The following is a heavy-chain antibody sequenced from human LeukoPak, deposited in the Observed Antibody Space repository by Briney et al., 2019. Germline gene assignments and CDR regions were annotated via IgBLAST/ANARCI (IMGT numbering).Heavy chain of an antibody. CDR1: GFTFSSYS. CDR2: ISSSSSYI. CDR3: ARTAESGSYSGMDV. Sequence: GGSLRLSCAASGFTFSSYSMNWVRQAPGKGLEWVSSISSSSSYIYYADSVKGRFTISRDNAKNSLYLQVNSLRAEDTAVYYCARTAESGSYSGMDVWGQGTTVTVSS. J-gene: IGHJ6*02. V-gene: IGHV3-21*01. D-gene: IGHD3-10*01.